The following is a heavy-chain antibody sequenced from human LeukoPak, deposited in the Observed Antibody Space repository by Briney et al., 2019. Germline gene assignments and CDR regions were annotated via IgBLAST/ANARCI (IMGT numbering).Heavy chain of an antibody. J-gene: IGHJ4*02. D-gene: IGHD2-2*02. CDR1: GGTFSSYA. CDR2: IIPILGIA. V-gene: IGHV1-69*04. Sequence: ASVKVSCKASGGTFSSYAISWVRQAPGQGLEWMGRIIPILGIANYAQKFQGRVTITADKSTSTAYMELSSLRSEDTAVYYCARVVCSSTSCYSRVYYFDYWGQGTLVTVSS. CDR3: ARVVCSSTSCYSRVYYFDY.